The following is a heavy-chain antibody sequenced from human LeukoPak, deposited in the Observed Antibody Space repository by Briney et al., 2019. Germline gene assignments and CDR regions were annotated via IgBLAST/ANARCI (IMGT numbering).Heavy chain of an antibody. Sequence: GGSLRLSCAASGFTVSDNYTSWVRQAPGKGLEWVSAISGGGSTYYADSVKGRFTISRDNSENTLYLQMNSLRAEDTALYYCARDGDILTAGMDVWGQGTTVTVSS. J-gene: IGHJ6*02. CDR2: ISGGGST. D-gene: IGHD3-9*01. CDR1: GFTVSDNY. CDR3: ARDGDILTAGMDV. V-gene: IGHV3-53*01.